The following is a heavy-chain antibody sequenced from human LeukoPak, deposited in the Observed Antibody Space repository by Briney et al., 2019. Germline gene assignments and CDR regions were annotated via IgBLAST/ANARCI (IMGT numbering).Heavy chain of an antibody. CDR1: GFTFSTFS. CDR2: ISSSSSYI. CDR3: ARYGGNSSY. J-gene: IGHJ4*02. Sequence: GGSLRLSCGASGFTFSTFSMNWVRQAPGKGLEWVSSISSSSSYIYYADSVKGRFTISGDNAKNSLYLQMNSRRAEDTAVYYCARYGGNSSYWGQGTLVTVSS. D-gene: IGHD4-23*01. V-gene: IGHV3-21*01.